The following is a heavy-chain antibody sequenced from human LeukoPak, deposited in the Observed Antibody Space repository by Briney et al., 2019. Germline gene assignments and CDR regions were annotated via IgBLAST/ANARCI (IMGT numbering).Heavy chain of an antibody. D-gene: IGHD3-22*01. CDR1: GYTFTSYD. J-gene: IGHJ6*02. V-gene: IGHV1-8*01. CDR3: ARSLYYYDSSGYYSGDYYYYGMDV. Sequence: ASVKVSCKASGYTFTSYDINWVRQATGQGLEWMGWKNPNSGNTGYAQKFQGRVTMTRNTSISTAYMELSSLRSEDTAVYYCARSLYYYDSSGYYSGDYYYYGMDVWGQGTTVTVSS. CDR2: KNPNSGNT.